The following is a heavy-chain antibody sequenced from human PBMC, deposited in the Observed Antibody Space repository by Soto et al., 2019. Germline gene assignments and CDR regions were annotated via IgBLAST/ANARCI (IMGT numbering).Heavy chain of an antibody. Sequence: GGSLRLSCEASGFSFSTYSMHWVRQAPGKGLEWVSSIGRRSDIYYADSVKGRFTTSRDNAKNSVSLQMNSLRDEDTAVYYCAREETAWPLAYGLDVWGQGTTVTVSS. CDR1: GFSFSTYS. CDR3: AREETAWPLAYGLDV. V-gene: IGHV3-21*01. J-gene: IGHJ6*02. D-gene: IGHD2-21*02. CDR2: IGRRSDI.